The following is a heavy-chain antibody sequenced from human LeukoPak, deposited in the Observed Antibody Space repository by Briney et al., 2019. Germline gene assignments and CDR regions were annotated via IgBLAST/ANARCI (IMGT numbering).Heavy chain of an antibody. CDR3: ARADRLHGGPYLIGP. Sequence: ASAKVSCKASGYTFSGYYVLWVRQAPGQGLEWMGWINPNSGGTSSAQKFQGRVTMTRDTSITTVYTEMSWLTSDDTAIYYCARADRLHGGPYLIGPWGQGTLVTVSS. J-gene: IGHJ5*02. V-gene: IGHV1-2*02. CDR1: GYTFSGYY. CDR2: INPNSGGT. D-gene: IGHD2-21*01.